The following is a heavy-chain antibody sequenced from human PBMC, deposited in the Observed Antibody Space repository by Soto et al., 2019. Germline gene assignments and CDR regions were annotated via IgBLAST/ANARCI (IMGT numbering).Heavy chain of an antibody. D-gene: IGHD4-17*01. CDR3: ARGHEYGGNSDAYDI. V-gene: IGHV1-3*01. CDR2: INAGNGNT. Sequence: ASVKVSCKASGYTFTSYAMHWVRQAPGQRLEWMGWINAGNGNTKYSQKFQGRVTITRDKSTNTAYMELRSLFSEDAAVYYCARGHEYGGNSDAYDIWGQGTVVTVSS. CDR1: GYTFTSYA. J-gene: IGHJ3*02.